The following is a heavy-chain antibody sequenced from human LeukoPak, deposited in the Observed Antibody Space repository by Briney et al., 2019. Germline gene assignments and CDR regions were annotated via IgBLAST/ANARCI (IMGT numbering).Heavy chain of an antibody. CDR2: IYAGGST. V-gene: IGHV3-66*01. J-gene: IGHJ3*02. D-gene: IGHD5-18*01. CDR1: GFTISSNY. Sequence: GGSLRLSCAASGFTISSNYMSWVRQAPGKGLESVSTIYAGGSTYYADSVKGRFAISRDTSKNALYLQMNSLRAEDTAVYYCARDSRGYPYVYAFDIWGRGTMVTVSS. CDR3: ARDSRGYPYVYAFDI.